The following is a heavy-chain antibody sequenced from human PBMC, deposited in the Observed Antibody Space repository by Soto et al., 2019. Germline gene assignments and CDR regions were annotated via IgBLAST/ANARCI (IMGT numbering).Heavy chain of an antibody. CDR2: IYYSGST. Sequence: SETLSLTCTVSGGSISSGVYYWSWIRHHPGNGLEWIGYIYYSGSTHYNPSLKSRVTISVDTSKNQFSLELSSVTAADTAVYYCARRVLGRDFWSGYYYYGMDVWGQGTTLTV. J-gene: IGHJ6*02. CDR1: GGSISSGVYY. D-gene: IGHD3-3*01. V-gene: IGHV4-31*03. CDR3: ARRVLGRDFWSGYYYYGMDV.